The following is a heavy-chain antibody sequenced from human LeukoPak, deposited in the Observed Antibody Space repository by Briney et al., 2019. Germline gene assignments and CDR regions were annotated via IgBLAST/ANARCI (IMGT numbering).Heavy chain of an antibody. CDR2: IYSSGST. CDR3: ARKAGYYGSENDY. V-gene: IGHV4-4*09. D-gene: IGHD3-10*01. J-gene: IGHJ4*02. CDR1: GGSIRSFY. Sequence: SETLSLTCTVSGGSIRSFYWSWFRQPPGKELEWIGHIYSSGSTNYNPSLRSRVTISVDMSKNQFSLKLSSVTAADTAVYYCARKAGYYGSENDYWGQGTLVIVSS.